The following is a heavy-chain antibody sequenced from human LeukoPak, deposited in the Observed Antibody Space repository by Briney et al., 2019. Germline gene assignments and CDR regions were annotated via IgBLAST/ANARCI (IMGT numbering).Heavy chain of an antibody. D-gene: IGHD2-2*01. Sequence: PGGSLGLSCAASGFTFSSYAMSWVRQAPGKGLEWVSAISGSGGSTYYADSVKGRFTISRDNSKNTLYLQMNSLRAEDTAVYYCAKDTVLPVPAAPDYWGQGTLVTVSS. CDR3: AKDTVLPVPAAPDY. V-gene: IGHV3-23*01. J-gene: IGHJ4*02. CDR2: ISGSGGST. CDR1: GFTFSSYA.